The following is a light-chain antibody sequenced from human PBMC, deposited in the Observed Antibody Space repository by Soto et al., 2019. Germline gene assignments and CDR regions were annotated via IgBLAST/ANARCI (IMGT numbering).Light chain of an antibody. Sequence: DIQMTQSPSSLSESVGDIVASVCLASQGISNYLAWYQQQSGKVPNLLIYKASTLKSGVPSRFSGSGSGTEFTLTISSLQSEDFAVYYCQQYNNWLLTFGGGTKVDIK. J-gene: IGKJ4*01. CDR2: KAS. CDR1: QGISNY. CDR3: QQYNNWLLT. V-gene: IGKV1-16*01.